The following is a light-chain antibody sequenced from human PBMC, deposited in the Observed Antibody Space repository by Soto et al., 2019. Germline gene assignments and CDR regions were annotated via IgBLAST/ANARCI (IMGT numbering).Light chain of an antibody. CDR3: QQYTNWPRT. CDR2: GAS. J-gene: IGKJ1*01. CDR1: QSVSSN. Sequence: EILMTQSPSTLSVSPGKRATLSCRASQSVSSNLAWYQQRPGQAPGLLIYGASTRATGIPARFSGSGSGTEFGLTISSLPSEDFEIYYCQQYTNWPRTFGQGTKVDIK. V-gene: IGKV3-15*01.